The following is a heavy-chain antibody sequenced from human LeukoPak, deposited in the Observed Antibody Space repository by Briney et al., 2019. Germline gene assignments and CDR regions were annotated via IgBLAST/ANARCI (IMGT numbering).Heavy chain of an antibody. J-gene: IGHJ3*02. D-gene: IGHD6-13*01. CDR3: ARDGGSSSWNKIGHDAFDI. V-gene: IGHV1-18*01. CDR2: ISAYNGNT. Sequence: GASVKVSCKASGYTFTSYGISWVRQAPGQGLEWMGWISAYNGNTNYAQKLQGRVTMTTDTSTSTAYMELSSLRSEDTAVYYCARDGGSSSWNKIGHDAFDIWGQGTMVTVSS. CDR1: GYTFTSYG.